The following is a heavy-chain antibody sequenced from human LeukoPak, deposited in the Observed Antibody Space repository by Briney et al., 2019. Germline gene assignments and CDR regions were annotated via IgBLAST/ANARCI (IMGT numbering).Heavy chain of an antibody. CDR2: INPSGGST. J-gene: IGHJ4*02. CDR3: ARALEMATIDY. V-gene: IGHV1-46*01. Sequence: ASVKVSCKASGYTFTSYYMHWVRQAPGQGLEWMGIINPSGGSTSYAQKFQGRVTITRNTSISTAYMELSSLRSEDTAVYYCARALEMATIDYWGQGTLVTVSS. D-gene: IGHD5-24*01. CDR1: GYTFTSYY.